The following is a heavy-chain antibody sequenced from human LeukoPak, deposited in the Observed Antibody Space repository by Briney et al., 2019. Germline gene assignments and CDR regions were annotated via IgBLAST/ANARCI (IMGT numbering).Heavy chain of an antibody. J-gene: IGHJ4*02. V-gene: IGHV3-21*01. Sequence: GGSLRLSCAASGFTFSSYSMNWVRQAPGKGLEWVSSISSSSYIYYADSVKGRFTISRDNAKNSLYLQMNSLRAEDTAVYYCARETWYGGPFDYWGQGTLVTVSS. CDR3: ARETWYGGPFDY. CDR2: ISSSSYI. D-gene: IGHD3-10*01. CDR1: GFTFSSYS.